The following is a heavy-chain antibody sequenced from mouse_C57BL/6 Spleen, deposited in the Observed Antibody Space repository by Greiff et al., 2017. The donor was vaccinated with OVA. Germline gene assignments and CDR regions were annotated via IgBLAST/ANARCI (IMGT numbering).Heavy chain of an antibody. J-gene: IGHJ4*01. V-gene: IGHV1-62-2*01. CDR2: FYPGCGSI. CDR3: ARHDPLYYGSSYDYAMDD. D-gene: IGHD1-1*01. CDR1: GYTFTEYT. Sequence: QVQLQQSGAELVKPGASVKLSCKASGYTFTEYTIHWVKQRSGQGLEWIGWFYPGCGSIKYNEKFKDKATLTAAKSSSTFDMELSRLTSEDSAVYFCARHDPLYYGSSYDYAMDDWGQGTSVTVSS.